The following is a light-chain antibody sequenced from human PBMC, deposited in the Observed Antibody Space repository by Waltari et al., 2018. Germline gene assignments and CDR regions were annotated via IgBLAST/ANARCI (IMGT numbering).Light chain of an antibody. CDR2: DFT. CDR3: CSYTGSSTRV. CDR1: SSDVGGYNY. V-gene: IGLV2-14*01. Sequence: QSALTQPASVSGSPGQSITISCTGTSSDVGGYNYFSWYQQHPGKAPKLVIFDFTKRPSGVSNRFSGSKSCNTACLTISGLQAEDEADYYCCSYTGSSTRVFGGGTKLTVL. J-gene: IGLJ3*02.